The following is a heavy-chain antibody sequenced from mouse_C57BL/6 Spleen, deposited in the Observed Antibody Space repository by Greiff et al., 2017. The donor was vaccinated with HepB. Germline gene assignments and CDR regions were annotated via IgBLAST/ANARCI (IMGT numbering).Heavy chain of an antibody. D-gene: IGHD2-4*01. CDR3: ARRDDYDGFAY. CDR2: IYWDDDK. Sequence: QVTLKESGPGILQSSQTLSLTCSFSGFSLSTYGMGVSWIRQPSGKGLEWLAHIYWDDDKRYNPSLKSRLTISKDTSRNQVFLKITSVDTADTATYYCARRDDYDGFAYWGQGTLVTVSA. J-gene: IGHJ3*01. V-gene: IGHV8-12*01. CDR1: GFSLSTYGMG.